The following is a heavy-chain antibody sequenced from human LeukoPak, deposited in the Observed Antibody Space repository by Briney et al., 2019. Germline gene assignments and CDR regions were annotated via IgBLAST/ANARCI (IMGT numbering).Heavy chain of an antibody. CDR3: TRVRDGSSGWSSDAFDI. V-gene: IGHV3-49*03. CDR1: GFTFGDYA. Sequence: GSLRLSCAASGFTFGDYAMSWFRQAPGKGLEWVGFIRSKAYGGTTEYAASVKGRFTISRDDSKSIAYLQMNSLKTEDTAVYYCTRVRDGSSGWSSDAFDIWGQGTMVTVSS. CDR2: IRSKAYGGTT. J-gene: IGHJ3*02. D-gene: IGHD6-19*01.